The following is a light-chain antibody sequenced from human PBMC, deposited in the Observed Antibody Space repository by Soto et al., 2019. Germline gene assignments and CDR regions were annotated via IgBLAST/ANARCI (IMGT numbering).Light chain of an antibody. V-gene: IGKV1-39*01. CDR3: QQSYNTPRT. CDR2: GAT. Sequence: DIQMTQSPSSLSASVGDSVTITCRASQSITIFLNWYQQKPGKAPKLLIYGATSLQSGVPSRFSGSVFGTDYTLTISSLQPEDFATYYCQQSYNTPRTFGQGTKVDI. CDR1: QSITIF. J-gene: IGKJ1*01.